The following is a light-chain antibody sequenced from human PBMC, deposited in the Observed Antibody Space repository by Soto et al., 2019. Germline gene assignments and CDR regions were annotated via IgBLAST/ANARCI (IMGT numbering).Light chain of an antibody. Sequence: QPVLTQPASLSASPGASASLTCTLNSGINVGTYRIYWYQQKPGSPPQYLLSYVSDSDKQQGSGVPSRFSGSKDASANAAILLISGLQSEDEADYYCMIWHSSADVFGTGTKVTVL. J-gene: IGLJ1*01. CDR3: MIWHSSADV. CDR1: SGINVGTYR. CDR2: YVSDSDK. V-gene: IGLV5-45*01.